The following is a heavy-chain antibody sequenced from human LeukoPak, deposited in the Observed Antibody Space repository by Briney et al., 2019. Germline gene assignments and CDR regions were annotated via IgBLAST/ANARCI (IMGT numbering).Heavy chain of an antibody. CDR3: ASPLYYDTRGFYYQVFD. CDR1: GFTFSDDP. CDR2: IRSSSLTI. J-gene: IGHJ4*02. Sequence: QSGGSLRLSCAASGFTFSDDPMNWVRQAPGKGLEWVAHIRSSSLTISYADSVKGRFTISRDNAKNSLYLQMNSLRAEDTAVYYCASPLYYDTRGFYYQVFDWGQGTLVTVSS. D-gene: IGHD3-22*01. V-gene: IGHV3-48*01.